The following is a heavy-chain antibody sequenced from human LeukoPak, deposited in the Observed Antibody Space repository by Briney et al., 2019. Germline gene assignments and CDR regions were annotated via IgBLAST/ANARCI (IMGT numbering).Heavy chain of an antibody. CDR2: ISISGVST. V-gene: IGHV3-23*01. CDR3: ARCMVLRQGWCNWFDH. Sequence: SGGSLRLSCAASGFALTSYAMSWVRQAPGQGLEWVSSISISGVSTYYADSVKGRFTISRDNSENTLHLQMNSLRVEDTAIYFCARCMVLRQGWCNWFDHWGQGTLVTVSS. CDR1: GFALTSYA. D-gene: IGHD2-8*01. J-gene: IGHJ5*02.